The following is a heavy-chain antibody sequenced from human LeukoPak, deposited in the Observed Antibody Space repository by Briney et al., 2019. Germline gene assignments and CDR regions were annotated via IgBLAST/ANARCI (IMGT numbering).Heavy chain of an antibody. J-gene: IGHJ4*02. D-gene: IGHD3-10*01. CDR3: TKYGPGRYFDF. CDR1: GFSFSTYW. Sequence: GGSLRLSCATSGFSFSTYWMSWVRQAPGKGLEWVANIKQDGGERYYVDSVKGRFTISRDNAKNSLYLQMNSLRAEDTAVYYCTKYGPGRYFDFWGQGTLVTVSS. V-gene: IGHV3-7*01. CDR2: IKQDGGER.